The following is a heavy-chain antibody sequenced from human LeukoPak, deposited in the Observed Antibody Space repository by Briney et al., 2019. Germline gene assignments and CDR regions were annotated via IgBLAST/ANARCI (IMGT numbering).Heavy chain of an antibody. Sequence: SETLSLTCTVSGGSIGSYYWSWIRQPAGKGLEWIGRIYTSGSTNYNPSLKSRVTMSVDTSKNQFSLKLSSVTAADTAVYYCARAPLGYDSSGYYYVFDYWGQGTLVTVSS. CDR3: ARAPLGYDSSGYYYVFDY. CDR2: IYTSGST. V-gene: IGHV4-4*07. CDR1: GGSIGSYY. J-gene: IGHJ4*02. D-gene: IGHD3-22*01.